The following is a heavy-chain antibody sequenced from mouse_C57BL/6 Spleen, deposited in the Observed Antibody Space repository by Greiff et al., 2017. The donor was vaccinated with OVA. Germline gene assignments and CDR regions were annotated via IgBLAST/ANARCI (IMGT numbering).Heavy chain of an antibody. CDR1: GFSLTSYG. D-gene: IGHD1-1*01. Sequence: VMLVESGPGLVQPSQSLSITCTVSGFSLTSYGVHWVRQSPGKGLEWLGVIWSGGSTDYNAAFISRLSISKDNSKSQVFFKMNSLQADDTAIYYCARNGHGSSYSPLYYAMDYWGQGTSVTVSS. CDR3: ARNGHGSSYSPLYYAMDY. V-gene: IGHV2-2*01. J-gene: IGHJ4*01. CDR2: IWSGGST.